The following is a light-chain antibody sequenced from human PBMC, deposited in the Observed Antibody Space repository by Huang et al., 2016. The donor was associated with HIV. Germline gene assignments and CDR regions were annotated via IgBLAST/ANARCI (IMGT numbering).Light chain of an antibody. CDR3: QQFSV. CDR2: DAS. J-gene: IGKJ4*01. V-gene: IGKV1-13*02. CDR1: QGIRSA. Sequence: AIQLTQSPSSLSASAGDSVTITCRASQGIRSALAWYQQKPGKAPKLLIYDASSLESGVPSRFSGSASGTDFTLAISSLQPEDFATYYCQQFSVFGGGTKVEIK.